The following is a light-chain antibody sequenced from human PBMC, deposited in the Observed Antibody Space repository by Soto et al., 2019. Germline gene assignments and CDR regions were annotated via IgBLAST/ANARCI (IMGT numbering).Light chain of an antibody. J-gene: IGKJ3*01. Sequence: DIVLTQSPGSLSLSPGERATLSCGTSQPIYIQSLTRYQQKPGQAPRLLIYGASGRATGVPDRFSGSGSGTDFTLTITRLEPEDFAMYYCQHFDNSRAELSFGPGTKVDVK. CDR2: GAS. V-gene: IGKV3-20*01. CDR3: QHFDNSRAELS. CDR1: QPIYIQS.